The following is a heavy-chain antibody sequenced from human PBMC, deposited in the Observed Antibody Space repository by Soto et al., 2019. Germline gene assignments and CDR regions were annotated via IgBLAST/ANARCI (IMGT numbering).Heavy chain of an antibody. CDR2: IGTAGDT. J-gene: IGHJ2*01. D-gene: IGHD3-10*01. Sequence: EVQLVESGGGLVQPGGSLRLSCAASGFTFSSYDMHWVRQATGKGLEWVSAIGTAGDTYYPGSVKGRFTISRENAKNSLYLQMNSLRAGDTAVYYCARGVYGSGSYSWYFDLWGRGTPVTVSS. V-gene: IGHV3-13*04. CDR1: GFTFSSYD. CDR3: ARGVYGSGSYSWYFDL.